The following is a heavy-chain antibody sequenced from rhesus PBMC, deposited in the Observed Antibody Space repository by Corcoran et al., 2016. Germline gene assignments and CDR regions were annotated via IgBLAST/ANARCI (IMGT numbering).Heavy chain of an antibody. D-gene: IGHD6-31*01. CDR2: NYRRSGTT. V-gene: IGHV4S7*01. Sequence: QVQLQESGPGLLKPSETLSLTCAVSGGSISGGSGWGWIRQPPGKGRGWIGRNYRRSGTTYYHPSLKRRVTISTATSKHPFSLTLSSVTAADTAVYYWARVRIAVAGTYFDYWGQGVLVTVSS. CDR1: GGSISGGSG. J-gene: IGHJ4*01. CDR3: ARVRIAVAGTYFDY.